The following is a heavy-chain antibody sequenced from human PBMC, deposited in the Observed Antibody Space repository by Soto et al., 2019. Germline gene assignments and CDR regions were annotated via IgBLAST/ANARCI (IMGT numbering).Heavy chain of an antibody. J-gene: IGHJ5*02. V-gene: IGHV3-33*01. D-gene: IGHD2-15*01. CDR3: ERDRPYRVVVAASFWFDP. CDR1: GFTFSSYG. CDR2: IWYDGSNK. Sequence: QVQLVESGGGVVQPGRSLRLSCAASGFTFSSYGMHWVRQAPGKGLEWVAVIWYDGSNKYYADSVKGRFTISRDNSKNTIYMQMNSLRAEDTAVYYCERDRPYRVVVAASFWFDPWGQGTLVTVSS.